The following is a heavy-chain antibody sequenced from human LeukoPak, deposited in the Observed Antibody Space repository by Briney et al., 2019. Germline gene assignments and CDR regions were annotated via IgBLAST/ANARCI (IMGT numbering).Heavy chain of an antibody. V-gene: IGHV4-30-4*08. CDR2: INHSGST. CDR1: GGSISSGDYY. D-gene: IGHD3-22*01. CDR3: ARARRYYATDY. Sequence: PSQTLSLTCTVSGGSISSGDYYWSWIRQPPGKGLEWIGEINHSGSTNYNPSLKSRVTISVDTSKNQFSLKLSSVTAADTAVYYCARARRYYATDYWGQGTLVTVSS. J-gene: IGHJ4*02.